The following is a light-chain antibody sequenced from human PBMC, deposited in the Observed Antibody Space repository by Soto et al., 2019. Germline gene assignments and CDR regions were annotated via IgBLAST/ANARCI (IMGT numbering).Light chain of an antibody. V-gene: IGLV1-44*01. J-gene: IGLJ1*01. CDR1: SSSIGSNA. CDR3: ATWDDSLNAYV. CDR2: SDN. Sequence: QSVLTQPPSASGTPGQRVTISCSGSSSSIGSNAVNWYQQLPGTAPKLLIYSDNHRPSGVPDRFSGSKSGTSASLAISGLQSEDEADYHYATWDDSLNAYVFGIGTKLTVL.